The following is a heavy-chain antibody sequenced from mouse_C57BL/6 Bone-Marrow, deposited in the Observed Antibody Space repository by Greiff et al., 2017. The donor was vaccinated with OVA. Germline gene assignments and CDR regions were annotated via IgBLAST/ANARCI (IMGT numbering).Heavy chain of an antibody. V-gene: IGHV1-54*01. CDR2: INPGSGGT. CDR1: GYAFTNYL. J-gene: IGHJ2*01. D-gene: IGHD2-3*01. CDR3: ARYDGYPHYFDY. Sequence: QVQLQQSGAELVRPGTSVKVSCKASGYAFTNYLIEWVKQRPGQGLEWIGVINPGSGGTNYNEKFKGKATLTADKSSSNAYMQLSSLTSEDSAVYFCARYDGYPHYFDYWGQGTTLTVSS.